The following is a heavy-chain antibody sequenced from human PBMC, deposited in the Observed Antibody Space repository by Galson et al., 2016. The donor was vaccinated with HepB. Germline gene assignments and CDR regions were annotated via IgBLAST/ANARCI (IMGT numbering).Heavy chain of an antibody. V-gene: IGHV3-13*01. D-gene: IGHD4-23*01. Sequence: SLRLSCAASGFTFSSYDMHWVRQATGKGLEWVSAIGTSGDTYYPGSVKGRFTISRENAKNSLYLQMNTLRAGDTAVYYCARGCGYSGYFGMDVWGQGTTVTVSS. CDR2: IGTSGDT. CDR1: GFTFSSYD. CDR3: ARGCGYSGYFGMDV. J-gene: IGHJ6*02.